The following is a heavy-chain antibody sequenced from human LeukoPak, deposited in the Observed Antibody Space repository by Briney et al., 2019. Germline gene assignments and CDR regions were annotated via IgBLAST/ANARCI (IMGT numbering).Heavy chain of an antibody. CDR3: ARQVRRITMVRGVIGGNWFDP. CDR1: GGSISSSSYY. CDR2: IYYSGST. Sequence: SETLSLTCTVSGGSISSSSYYWGWIRQPPGKGLEWIGSIYYSGSTYYNPSLKSRVTISVDTSKNQFSLKLSSVTAADTAVYYCARQVRRITMVRGVIGGNWFDPWGQGTLVTVSS. J-gene: IGHJ5*02. D-gene: IGHD3-10*01. V-gene: IGHV4-39*01.